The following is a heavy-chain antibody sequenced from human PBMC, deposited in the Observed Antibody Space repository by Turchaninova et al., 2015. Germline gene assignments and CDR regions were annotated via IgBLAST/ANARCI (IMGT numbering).Heavy chain of an antibody. V-gene: IGHV3-30*02. J-gene: IGHJ5*02. CDR1: AFTFRAYG. CDR2: IWYDGSSK. CDR3: AKDRCDTTSCLLDL. D-gene: IGHD2-2*01. Sequence: QVQLVESGGGVVKPGGYVGLYCAAWAFTFRAYGMQWVRQAPGKGLEWVSFIWYDGSSKYYADSVKGLFTISRDNSKNTLYLQMNSLRVEDTAVYSCAKDRCDTTSCLLDLWGQGTLVTVSS.